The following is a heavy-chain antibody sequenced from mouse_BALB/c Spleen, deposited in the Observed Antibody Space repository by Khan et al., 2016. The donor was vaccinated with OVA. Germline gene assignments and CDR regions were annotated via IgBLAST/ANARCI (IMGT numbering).Heavy chain of an antibody. V-gene: IGHV9-3-1*01. CDR3: ARPPYFSYTLDY. CDR1: GYTFKNYG. Sequence: QIQLVQSGPELKKPGETVKFSCKASGYTFKNYGMNWVKQSPGKALKWRGWIKPYNGKPKYANDFKGRFAFSLDTSSSTAYLQINNLKIEDTATYFCARPPYFSYTLDYWGQGTSVTVSS. CDR2: IKPYNGKP. J-gene: IGHJ4*01. D-gene: IGHD2-10*01.